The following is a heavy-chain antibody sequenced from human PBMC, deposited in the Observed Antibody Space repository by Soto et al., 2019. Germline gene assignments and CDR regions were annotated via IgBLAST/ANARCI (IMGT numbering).Heavy chain of an antibody. D-gene: IGHD3-16*01. J-gene: IGHJ4*02. Sequence: SETLSLTCAVYGGSFSGYYWSWIRQPPGKGLEWIGEINHSGSTNYNPSLKSRVTISVDTSKNQFSLKLSSVTAADTAVYYCARGPPAKARTYFLQFGVWGQGTLVTVSS. CDR1: GGSFSGYY. CDR3: ARGPPAKARTYFLQFGV. V-gene: IGHV4-34*01. CDR2: INHSGST.